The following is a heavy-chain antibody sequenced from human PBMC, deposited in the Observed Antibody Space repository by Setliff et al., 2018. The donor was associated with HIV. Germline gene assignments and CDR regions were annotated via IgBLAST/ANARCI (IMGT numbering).Heavy chain of an antibody. CDR1: GGTFSSFG. CDR3: ARCMTMTGNWFDP. J-gene: IGHJ5*02. V-gene: IGHV1-2*02. CDR2: INPNSGGT. Sequence: GASVKVSCKASGGTFSSFGINWIRQAPGQGLEWMGWINPNSGGTNYAQKFQGRVTMTRDTSISTAYMELSSLRSDDTAVYYCARCMTMTGNWFDPWGQGTLVTVSS. D-gene: IGHD3-22*01.